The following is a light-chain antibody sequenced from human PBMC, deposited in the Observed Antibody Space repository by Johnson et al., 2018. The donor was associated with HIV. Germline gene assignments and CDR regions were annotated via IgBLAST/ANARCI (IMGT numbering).Light chain of an antibody. CDR3: GTWDSSLSFYV. CDR2: DNN. CDR1: SSNIGNNY. V-gene: IGLV1-51*01. Sequence: QSVLTQPPSVSAAPGQKVTISCSGSSSNIGNNYVSWYQQLPGTAPKLLIYDNNKRPSGIPDRFSASKSDTSATLGITGLQTGDEANYYCGTWDSSLSFYVYGTGTKVTVL. J-gene: IGLJ1*01.